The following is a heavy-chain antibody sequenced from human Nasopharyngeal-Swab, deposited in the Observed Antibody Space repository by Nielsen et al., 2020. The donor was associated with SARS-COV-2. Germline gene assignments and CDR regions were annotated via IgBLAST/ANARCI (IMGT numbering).Heavy chain of an antibody. Sequence: GESLKIPCAASGFTFNSYVLIWVRQPPGAGLECVSYFTVSGDATNYAEPVKDRFTISRDNSKNLLYLQMNSLRVEDTATYYCAPDPNWGLGYWGRGTLVTVSS. CDR3: APDPNWGLGY. CDR1: GFTFNSYV. CDR2: FTVSGDAT. D-gene: IGHD7-27*01. V-gene: IGHV3-23*01. J-gene: IGHJ4*02.